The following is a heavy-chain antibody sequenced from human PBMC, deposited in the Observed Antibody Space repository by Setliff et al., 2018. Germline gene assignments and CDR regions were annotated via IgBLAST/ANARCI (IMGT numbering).Heavy chain of an antibody. CDR3: ARAGLAATGRKGVFDH. Sequence: ASVKVSCKTSGYTFSNYGVSWVRQAPGQGLEWMGTINTGGGSSSSTQKFEGRVTMTRDTSTNTVYMELSGLTSDDTAVYYCARAGLAATGRKGVFDHWGQGTLVTVSS. V-gene: IGHV1-46*01. CDR1: GYTFSNYG. J-gene: IGHJ4*02. D-gene: IGHD6-13*01. CDR2: INTGGGSS.